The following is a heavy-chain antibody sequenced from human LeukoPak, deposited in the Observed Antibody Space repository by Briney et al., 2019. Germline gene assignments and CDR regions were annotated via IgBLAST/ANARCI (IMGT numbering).Heavy chain of an antibody. CDR1: GFTFSSYS. CDR2: ISSSSSTI. D-gene: IGHD2-2*01. Sequence: GGSLRLSRAASGFTFSSYSMNWVRQAPGKGLEWVSYISSSSSTIYYADSVKGRFTISRDNAKNSLYLQMNSLRAEDTAVYYCARDRYCSSTSCYHYYYYYYMDVWGKGTTVTVSS. J-gene: IGHJ6*03. CDR3: ARDRYCSSTSCYHYYYYYYMDV. V-gene: IGHV3-48*04.